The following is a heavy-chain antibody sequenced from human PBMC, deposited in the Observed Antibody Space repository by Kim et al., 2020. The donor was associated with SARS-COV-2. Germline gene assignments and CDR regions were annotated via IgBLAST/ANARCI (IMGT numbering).Heavy chain of an antibody. CDR1: GGSFSGYY. J-gene: IGHJ4*02. V-gene: IGHV4-34*01. CDR2: INHSGST. CDR3: AMNPRLGNCDSSGPAYC. Sequence: SETLSLTCAVYGGSFSGYYWSWIRQPPGKGLEWIGEINHSGSTNYNPSLKSRVTISVDTSKNQFSLKLSSVTAADTAVYYCAMNPRLGNCDSSGPAYCWGQGTLVTVSS. D-gene: IGHD3-22*01.